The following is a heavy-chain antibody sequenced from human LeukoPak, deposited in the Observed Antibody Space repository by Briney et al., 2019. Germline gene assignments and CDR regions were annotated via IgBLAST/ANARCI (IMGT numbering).Heavy chain of an antibody. Sequence: SETLSLTCTVSGGSISSYYWSWIRQPAGKRLEWIGRFYTSGTTNYNPSLKSRVTMSVDASKNQFSLKLSSVTAEDTAVYYCARAHNWKYGTFDHWGQGTLVTVSS. CDR1: GGSISSYY. D-gene: IGHD1-7*01. CDR2: FYTSGTT. J-gene: IGHJ4*02. CDR3: ARAHNWKYGTFDH. V-gene: IGHV4-4*07.